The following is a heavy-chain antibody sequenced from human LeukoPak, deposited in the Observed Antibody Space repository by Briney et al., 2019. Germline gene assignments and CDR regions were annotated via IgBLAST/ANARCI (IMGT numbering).Heavy chain of an antibody. V-gene: IGHV1-46*01. Sequence: ASVKVSCTASGYTFTSYYMHWVRQAPGQGLEWMGIINPSGGSTSYAQKFQGRVTMTRDTSTSTVYMELSSLRSEDTAVYYCAREGYSYGYVDYWGQGTLVTVSS. J-gene: IGHJ4*02. D-gene: IGHD5-18*01. CDR2: INPSGGST. CDR3: AREGYSYGYVDY. CDR1: GYTFTSYY.